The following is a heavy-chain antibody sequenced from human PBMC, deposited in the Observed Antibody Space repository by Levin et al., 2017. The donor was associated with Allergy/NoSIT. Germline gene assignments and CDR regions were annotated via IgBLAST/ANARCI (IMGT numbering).Heavy chain of an antibody. V-gene: IGHV4-59*01. Sequence: SETLSLTCTVSGGSISSYYWSWIRQPPGKGLEWIGYIYYSGSTNYNPSLKSRVTISVDTSKNQFSLKLSSVTAADTAVYYCARARYGGYVFDYWGQGTLVTVSS. CDR3: ARARYGGYVFDY. CDR1: GGSISSYY. J-gene: IGHJ4*02. D-gene: IGHD5-12*01. CDR2: IYYSGST.